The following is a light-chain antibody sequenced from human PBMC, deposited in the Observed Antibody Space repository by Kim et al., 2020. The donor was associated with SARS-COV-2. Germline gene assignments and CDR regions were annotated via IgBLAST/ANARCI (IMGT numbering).Light chain of an antibody. CDR3: SSFRSGNTLL. V-gene: IGLV2-14*04. J-gene: IGLJ3*02. CDR2: DVD. Sequence: GPSITISGTETRSDIAAYNFVSWYQQHPGEAPKVIIYDVDNRPSGVSSRFSGSKSGTTASLTISEVQAEDEADYYCSSFRSGNTLLFGGGTQLTVL. CDR1: RSDIAAYNF.